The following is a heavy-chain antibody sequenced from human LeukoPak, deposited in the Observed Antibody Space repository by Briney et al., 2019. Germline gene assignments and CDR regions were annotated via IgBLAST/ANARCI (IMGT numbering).Heavy chain of an antibody. CDR3: ARYSSGSLDY. CDR2: INPSGDST. Sequence: ASVKVSCKASGYTFTSYYLHWVRQAPGQGLEWMGIINPSGDSTSYAQKFQDRVTMTRDTSTSTVYMELSSLRSDDTAVYYCARYSSGSLDYWGQGTLVTLSS. J-gene: IGHJ4*02. CDR1: GYTFTSYY. D-gene: IGHD6-19*01. V-gene: IGHV1-46*01.